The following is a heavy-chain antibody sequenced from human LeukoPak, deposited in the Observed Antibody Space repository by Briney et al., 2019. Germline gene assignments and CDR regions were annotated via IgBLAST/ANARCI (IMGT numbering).Heavy chain of an antibody. D-gene: IGHD2-2*01. CDR3: AREPPDCSSTSCSNGNWYFDL. J-gene: IGHJ2*01. CDR2: IYTSGST. CDR1: GGSISSGSYY. V-gene: IGHV4-61*02. Sequence: SQTLSLTCTVSGGSISSGSYYWSWIRQPAGKGLEWIGRIYTSGSTNYNPSLKSRVTISVDTSKNQFSLKLSSVTAADTAVYYCAREPPDCSSTSCSNGNWYFDLWGRGTLVTVSS.